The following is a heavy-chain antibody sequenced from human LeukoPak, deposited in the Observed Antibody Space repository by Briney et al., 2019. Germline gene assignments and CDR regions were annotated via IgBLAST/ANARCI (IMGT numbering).Heavy chain of an antibody. CDR1: GFTFSSYA. CDR2: ISGSGGST. D-gene: IGHD6-13*01. V-gene: IGHV3-23*01. Sequence: GGSLRLSCAASGFTFSSYATSWVRQTPGKGLECVAPISGSGGSTYYADSVRGRFIVSRDNSKNMLYLQMNSLRVDDTAVYYCAKSPAGSSWPSIDYWGQGTLVAVSS. J-gene: IGHJ4*02. CDR3: AKSPAGSSWPSIDY.